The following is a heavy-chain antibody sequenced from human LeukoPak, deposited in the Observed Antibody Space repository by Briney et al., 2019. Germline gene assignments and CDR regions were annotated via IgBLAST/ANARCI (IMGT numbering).Heavy chain of an antibody. CDR1: GFTFSDHY. D-gene: IGHD4-23*01. J-gene: IGHJ6*02. CDR2: TRNKANSYTT. Sequence: GGSLRLSCAAPGFTFSDHYMDWVRQAPGKGLEWVGRTRNKANSYTTEYAASVKGRFTISRDDSKNSLYLQMNSLKTEDTAVYYCARWAVDYYYGMDVWGQGTTVTVSS. CDR3: ARWAVDYYYGMDV. V-gene: IGHV3-72*01.